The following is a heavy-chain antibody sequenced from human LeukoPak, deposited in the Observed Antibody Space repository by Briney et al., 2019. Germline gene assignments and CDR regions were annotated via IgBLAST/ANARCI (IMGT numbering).Heavy chain of an antibody. J-gene: IGHJ4*02. D-gene: IGHD5-24*01. Sequence: GGSLRLSCAASGFTFTSYDMHWVRQAPGKGLEWVAFIRYDGSNKYYADYVKGRFAISRDNSKNTLYLQMNSLRAEDTAVYYCARNFRDGYNNSFDYWGQGTLVTVSS. CDR2: IRYDGSNK. CDR1: GFTFTSYD. CDR3: ARNFRDGYNNSFDY. V-gene: IGHV3-30*02.